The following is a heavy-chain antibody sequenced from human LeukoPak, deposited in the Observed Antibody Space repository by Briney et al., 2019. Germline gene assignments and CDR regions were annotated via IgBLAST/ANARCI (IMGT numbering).Heavy chain of an antibody. J-gene: IGHJ4*02. Sequence: ASVKVSCKASGYTFTSYGISWVRQAPGQGLEWMGWISAYNGNTNYAQKLQGRVTMTTDTSTSTAYMELRSLRSDDTAVYYCARELLQQTKHYDYVWGSYRPEPFDYWGQGTLVTVSS. CDR1: GYTFTSYG. CDR2: ISAYNGNT. D-gene: IGHD3-16*02. CDR3: ARELLQQTKHYDYVWGSYRPEPFDY. V-gene: IGHV1-18*01.